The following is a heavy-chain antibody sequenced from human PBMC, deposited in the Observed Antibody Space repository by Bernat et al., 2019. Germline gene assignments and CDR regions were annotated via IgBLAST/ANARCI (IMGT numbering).Heavy chain of an antibody. CDR2: TYYRSKWYN. CDR3: ARDRFSAVAGNKRRFDY. J-gene: IGHJ4*01. Sequence: QVQLQQSGPGLVKPSQTLSLTCAISGDSVSSNSAAWNWIRQSPSRGLEWLGRTYYRSKWYNDYAVSVKSLITFTPDTPKNQFSMQLNSVTPEDTAVYYCARDRFSAVAGNKRRFDYWGRGTLVTVSS. CDR1: GDSVSSNSAA. D-gene: IGHD6-19*01. V-gene: IGHV6-1*01.